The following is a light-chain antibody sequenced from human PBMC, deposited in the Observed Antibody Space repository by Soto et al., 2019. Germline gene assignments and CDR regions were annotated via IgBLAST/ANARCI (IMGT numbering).Light chain of an antibody. Sequence: DIQMTQSPSTLSASVGDRVTITCRASQSISSWLAWYQQKLGKAPKLLIYKASSLQSGVPSRFSGSASGTDFTLTISSLQPEDFATYYCLQDYSYPWTFGQGTKVDIK. CDR2: KAS. CDR1: QSISSW. V-gene: IGKV1-5*03. J-gene: IGKJ1*01. CDR3: LQDYSYPWT.